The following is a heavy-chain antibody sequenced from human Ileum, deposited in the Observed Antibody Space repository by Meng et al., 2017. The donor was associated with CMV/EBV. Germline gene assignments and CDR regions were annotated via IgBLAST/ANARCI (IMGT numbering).Heavy chain of an antibody. D-gene: IGHD5-18*01. CDR1: GFTVNSNY. Sequence: GGSLRLSCEVSGFTVNSNYMSWVRQAPGKGLEWVSVIYSGGSIYHADSVKGRFAISIDTSKSTLYLQMNSLRTEDTAMYYCARDNVDSATYGAFDIWGRGTMVTVSS. CDR3: ARDNVDSATYGAFDI. CDR2: IYSGGSI. J-gene: IGHJ3*02. V-gene: IGHV3-66*02.